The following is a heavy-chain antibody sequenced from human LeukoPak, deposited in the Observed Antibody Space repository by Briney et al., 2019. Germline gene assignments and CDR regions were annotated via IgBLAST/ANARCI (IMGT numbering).Heavy chain of an antibody. V-gene: IGHV4-34*01. CDR3: ARGQQYYDFWSGHNWFDP. CDR2: INHSGST. J-gene: IGHJ5*02. D-gene: IGHD3-3*01. Sequence: PSETLSLTCAVYGGSFSGYYWSWIRQPPGKGLEWIGEINHSGSTNYNPSLKSRVTISVDTSMNQFSLKLSSVTAADTAVYYCARGQQYYDFWSGHNWFDPWGQGTLVTVSS. CDR1: GGSFSGYY.